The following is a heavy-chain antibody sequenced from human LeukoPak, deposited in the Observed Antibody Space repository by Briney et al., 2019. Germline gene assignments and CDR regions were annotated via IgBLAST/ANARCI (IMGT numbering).Heavy chain of an antibody. CDR3: ARLSSSGWFINY. D-gene: IGHD6-19*01. Sequence: SETLSLTCAVSGYSISSGYYWGWIRQPPGKGLEWIGSIYHSGSTYYNPSLKSRVTISVDTSMNHFSLELSSVTAADTAVYYCARLSSSGWFINYWGKGTLVTVSS. J-gene: IGHJ4*02. CDR1: GYSISSGYY. CDR2: IYHSGST. V-gene: IGHV4-38-2*01.